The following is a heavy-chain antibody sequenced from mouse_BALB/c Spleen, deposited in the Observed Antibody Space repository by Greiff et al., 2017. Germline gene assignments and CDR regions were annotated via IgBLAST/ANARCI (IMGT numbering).Heavy chain of an antibody. CDR1: GFTFSSYG. J-gene: IGHJ2*01. CDR2: INSNGGST. D-gene: IGHD3-1*01. Sequence: EVKLVESGGGLVQPGGSLKLSCAASGFTFSSYGMSWVRQTPDKRLELVATINSNGGSTYYPDSVKGRFTISRDNAKNTLYLQMSSLKAEDTAMYYCARDRGPRDYFDYWGQGTTLTVSS. CDR3: ARDRGPRDYFDY. V-gene: IGHV5-6-3*01.